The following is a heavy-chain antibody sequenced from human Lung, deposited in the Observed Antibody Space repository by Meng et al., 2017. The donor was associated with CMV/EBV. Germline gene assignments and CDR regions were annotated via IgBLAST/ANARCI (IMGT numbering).Heavy chain of an antibody. D-gene: IGHD3-3*01. J-gene: IGHJ5*02. CDR3: AREVKGSYDFWSGYNWFDP. V-gene: IGHV4-59*01. CDR2: IYYSGST. CDR1: GGSISSYY. Sequence: ETXSLTXTVSGGSISSYYWSWIRQPPGKGLEWIGYIYYSGSTNYNPSLKSRVTISVDTSKNQFSLKLSSVTAADTAVYYCAREVKGSYDFWSGYNWFDPWGQGTLVTVSS.